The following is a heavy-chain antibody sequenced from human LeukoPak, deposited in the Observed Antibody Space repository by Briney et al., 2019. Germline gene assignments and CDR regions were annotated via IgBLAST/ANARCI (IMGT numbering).Heavy chain of an antibody. CDR2: ISAYNGNT. J-gene: IGHJ3*02. D-gene: IGHD2-2*01. CDR3: ARVVERDIVVVPAAQGAFDI. Sequence: ASVKVSCKASGHTFTSYGISWVRQAPGQGLEWMGWISAYNGNTNYAQKLQGRVTMTTDTSTSTAYMELRSLRSDDTAVYYCARVVERDIVVVPAAQGAFDIWGQGTMVTVSS. V-gene: IGHV1-18*01. CDR1: GHTFTSYG.